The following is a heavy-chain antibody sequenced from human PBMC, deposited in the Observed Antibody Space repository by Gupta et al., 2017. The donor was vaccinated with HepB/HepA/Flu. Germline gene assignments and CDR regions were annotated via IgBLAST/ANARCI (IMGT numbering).Heavy chain of an antibody. CDR2: VESNTDVGST. V-gene: IGHV3-15*04. J-gene: IGHJ3*01. D-gene: IGHD2-21*01. CDR3: TTDEVRLQIALCL. CDR1: GFTFRNAW. Sequence: EGQLVEYGGGLVKPGQSLKLSCAASGFTFRNAWMSWVRQAPGTGLEWGGRVESNTDVGSTDYAAPVKGRFTVSRDDSNNTVFLQMNSLRTEDTAVYYCTTDEVRLQIALCLWGQGTMVTVSS.